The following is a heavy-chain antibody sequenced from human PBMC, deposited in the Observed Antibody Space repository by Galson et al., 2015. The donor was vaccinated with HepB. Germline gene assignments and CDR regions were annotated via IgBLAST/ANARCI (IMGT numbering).Heavy chain of an antibody. V-gene: IGHV3-30*18. Sequence: LRLSYAASGFTFSTYAMHWIRQAPGKGLEWVAVVSFEGSNKYYADSVKGRFTISRDNSKSTLYLQMNSLRAEDTATYYCVKGSEWLLGQRGYYFDYWGQGTLVTVSS. J-gene: IGHJ4*02. CDR1: GFTFSTYA. CDR3: VKGSEWLLGQRGYYFDY. CDR2: VSFEGSNK. D-gene: IGHD3-3*01.